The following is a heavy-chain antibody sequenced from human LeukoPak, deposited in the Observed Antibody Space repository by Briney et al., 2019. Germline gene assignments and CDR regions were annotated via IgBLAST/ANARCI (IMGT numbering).Heavy chain of an antibody. CDR2: INPNSGGT. CDR1: GYTFTGYY. CDR3: ARDLWPRVHCSGGSCPVRENNWFDP. V-gene: IGHV1-2*04. J-gene: IGHJ5*02. D-gene: IGHD2-15*01. Sequence: GASVKVSCKASGYTFTGYYMHWVRQAPGQGLEWMGWINPNSGGTNYAQKFQGWVTMTRDTSISTAYMELSRLRSDDTAVYYCARDLWPRVHCSGGSCPVRENNWFDPWSQGTLVTVSS.